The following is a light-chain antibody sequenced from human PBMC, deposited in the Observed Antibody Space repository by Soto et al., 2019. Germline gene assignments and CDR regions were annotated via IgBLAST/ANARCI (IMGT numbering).Light chain of an antibody. J-gene: IGKJ1*01. CDR2: ATS. Sequence: EIVLAQSPGTLSLSPGERATLSCRASQSVTSTYLAWYQQRPGQAPRLLVYATSTRAVGVPDRFTGSGSGTGFTLTISRLEPEDFAVYYCQHYGRSPMFGPGTVVEIK. CDR1: QSVTSTY. V-gene: IGKV3-20*01. CDR3: QHYGRSPM.